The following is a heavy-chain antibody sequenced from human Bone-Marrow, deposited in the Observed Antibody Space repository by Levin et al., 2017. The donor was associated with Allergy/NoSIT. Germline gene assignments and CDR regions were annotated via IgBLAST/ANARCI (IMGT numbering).Heavy chain of an antibody. D-gene: IGHD5-24*01. CDR1: GDSIRGSTYY. CDR3: AKRPTDGFDY. CDR2: IYYTGTT. J-gene: IGHJ4*02. V-gene: IGHV4-39*01. Sequence: SQTLSLTCTVSGDSIRGSTYYWTWIRQPPGKELEWIGSIYYTGTTSYNPSLKSRLSISVDTSKNQFSLRLTSVTAADTAVYYCAKRPTDGFDYWGQGTLVTVSS.